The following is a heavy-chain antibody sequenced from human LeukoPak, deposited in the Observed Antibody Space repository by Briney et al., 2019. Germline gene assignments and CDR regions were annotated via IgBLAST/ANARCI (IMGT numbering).Heavy chain of an antibody. Sequence: ASVKVSCKASGYTFTGYYMHWVRQAPGQGLEWMGWINPNSGGTNYAQKFQGRVTMTRDTSISTAYMELSRLRSDDTAVYYCARAQSTATIKPFDYWGQGTLVTVSS. CDR1: GYTFTGYY. CDR3: ARAQSTATIKPFDY. CDR2: INPNSGGT. J-gene: IGHJ4*02. D-gene: IGHD4-17*01. V-gene: IGHV1-2*02.